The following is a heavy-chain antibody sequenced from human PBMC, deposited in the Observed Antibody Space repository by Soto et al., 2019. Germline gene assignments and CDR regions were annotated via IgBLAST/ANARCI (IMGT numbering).Heavy chain of an antibody. CDR3: ARAPLYYGSGSYYKKPNLDY. CDR1: GYTFTSYA. CDR2: INAGNGNT. D-gene: IGHD3-10*01. V-gene: IGHV1-3*01. Sequence: ASVKVSCKASGYTFTSYAMHWVRQAPGQRLEWMGWINAGNGNTKYSQKFQGRVTITRDTSASTAYMELSSLRSEDTAVYYCARAPLYYGSGSYYKKPNLDYWGQGTQVTVSS. J-gene: IGHJ4*02.